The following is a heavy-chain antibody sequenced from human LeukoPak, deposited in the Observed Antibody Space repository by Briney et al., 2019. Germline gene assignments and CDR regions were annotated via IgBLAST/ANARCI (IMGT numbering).Heavy chain of an antibody. J-gene: IGHJ4*02. D-gene: IGHD3-10*01. CDR2: IYSGGDT. CDR3: AKGPKVGEVDY. Sequence: GGSLRLSCAVSGFTVSNNYMSWVRQAPGKGLEWVSVIYSGGDTYYADSVKGRFTTSRDNSKNTLYLQMNSLRAEDTAVYYCAKGPKVGEVDYWGQGTLVTVSS. V-gene: IGHV3-66*01. CDR1: GFTVSNNY.